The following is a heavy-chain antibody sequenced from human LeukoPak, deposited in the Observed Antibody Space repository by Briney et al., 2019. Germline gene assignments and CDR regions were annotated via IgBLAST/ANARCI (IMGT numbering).Heavy chain of an antibody. J-gene: IGHJ4*02. D-gene: IGHD6-19*01. V-gene: IGHV3-53*01. Sequence: GGSLRLSCAASGFIVSNNYMHWVRQSPGKGLEWVSIVYSGGNTYYADSVKGRFTISRDNSNNAVYLQMNSLRAEDTGVYYCARTLAGTSNYFDYWGRGTLVTVSS. CDR3: ARTLAGTSNYFDY. CDR1: GFIVSNNY. CDR2: VYSGGNT.